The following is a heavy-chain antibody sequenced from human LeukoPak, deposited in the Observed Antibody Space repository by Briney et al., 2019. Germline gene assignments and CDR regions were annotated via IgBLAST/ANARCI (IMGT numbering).Heavy chain of an antibody. V-gene: IGHV3-30*18. CDR1: GLTFSSYG. J-gene: IGHJ4*02. D-gene: IGHD4-17*01. CDR2: IPYDGSNK. Sequence: GGSLRLSCAASGLTFSSYGMHWVRQAPGKGLEWVAVIPYDGSNKYYADSVKGRFTISRDNSKNTLYLQMNSLRAEDTAVYYCAKDAELGYGHSGYFDYWGQGTLVTVSS. CDR3: AKDAELGYGHSGYFDY.